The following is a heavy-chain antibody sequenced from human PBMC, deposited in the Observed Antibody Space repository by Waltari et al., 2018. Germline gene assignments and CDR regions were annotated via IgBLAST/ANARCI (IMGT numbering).Heavy chain of an antibody. CDR2: VDPENGKA. V-gene: IGHV1-24*01. D-gene: IGHD5-12*01. CDR3: ATDRRDGYNVQYSYGLDV. CDR1: GYTLTKLS. Sequence: QVQLVQSGAEVKKPGASVKVSCKLSGYTLTKLSMPWVRQGPGKGLEWMGHVDPENGKAIYAKNFQGRVIITVDTSTDTGYMEVSSLRFDDTAVYFCATDRRDGYNVQYSYGLDVWGQGTTVTVSS. J-gene: IGHJ6*02.